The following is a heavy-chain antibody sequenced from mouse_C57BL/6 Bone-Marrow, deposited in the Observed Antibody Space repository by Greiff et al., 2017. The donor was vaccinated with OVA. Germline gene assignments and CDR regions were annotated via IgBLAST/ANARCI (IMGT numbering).Heavy chain of an antibody. CDR1: GYTFTSYD. J-gene: IGHJ4*01. CDR3: ARDGGLRLVYAMDY. CDR2: IYPRDGST. V-gene: IGHV1-85*01. D-gene: IGHD1-2*01. Sequence: VQLQQSGPELVKPGASVKLSCKASGYTFTSYDINWVKQRPGQGLEWIGWIYPRDGSTKYNEKLKGKATLTVETSSSTAYMELHSLTSEDSAVYFCARDGGLRLVYAMDYWGQGTSVTVSS.